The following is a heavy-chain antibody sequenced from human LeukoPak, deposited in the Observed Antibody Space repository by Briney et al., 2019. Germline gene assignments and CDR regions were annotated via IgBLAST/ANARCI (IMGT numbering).Heavy chain of an antibody. CDR1: GFSFSTYA. V-gene: IGHV3-30*04. D-gene: IGHD3-3*01. J-gene: IGHJ6*03. CDR3: ARDRPSTVFRVADYYYMDV. Sequence: GGSLRLSCAASGFSFSTYAMHWVRQAPGKGLEWVAITSYGESNKLYADSVKGRFTISRDNSKNTVYLEMKSLRAEDTAVYSCARDRPSTVFRVADYYYMDVWGKGTAVTVSS. CDR2: TSYGESNK.